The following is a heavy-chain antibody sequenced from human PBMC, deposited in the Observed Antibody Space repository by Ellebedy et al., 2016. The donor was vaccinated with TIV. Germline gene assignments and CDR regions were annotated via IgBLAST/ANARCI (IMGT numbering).Heavy chain of an antibody. CDR2: IIPIFGTA. V-gene: IGHV1-69*13. D-gene: IGHD3-10*01. J-gene: IGHJ5*02. Sequence: SVKVSXXASGGTFSSYAISWVRQAPGQGLEWMGGIIPIFGTANYAQKFQGRVTITADESTSTAYMELSSLRSEDTAVYYCATFMVRGGINWFDPWGQGTLVTVSS. CDR3: ATFMVRGGINWFDP. CDR1: GGTFSSYA.